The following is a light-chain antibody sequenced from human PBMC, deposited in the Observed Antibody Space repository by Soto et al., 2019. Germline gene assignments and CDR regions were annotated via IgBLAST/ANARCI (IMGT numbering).Light chain of an antibody. Sequence: QSALTQPPSVSGCPGQSGTISCTGTSSDVGSYNRVSWYQQPPGTAPKLMIYEVSDRPSGVPDRFSGSKSGNTASLTISGLHAEHEADYYCSSYTSSSTYVFGTRTKLTVL. V-gene: IGLV2-18*02. CDR3: SSYTSSSTYV. CDR1: SSDVGSYNR. CDR2: EVS. J-gene: IGLJ1*01.